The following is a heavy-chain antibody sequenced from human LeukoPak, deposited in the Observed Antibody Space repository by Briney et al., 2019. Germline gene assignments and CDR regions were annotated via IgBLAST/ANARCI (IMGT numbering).Heavy chain of an antibody. CDR3: AKPQSQLPFDY. J-gene: IGHJ4*02. D-gene: IGHD1-7*01. V-gene: IGHV3-23*01. CDR1: GFTFSSSA. Sequence: GGSLRLSCAASGFTFSSSAMSWVRQAPGKGLEWVSAISNNGGYTYYADSVKGRFTISRDNSKNTLYLQMNSLRAEDTAVYYCAKPQSQLPFDYWGQGTLVTVSS. CDR2: ISNNGGYT.